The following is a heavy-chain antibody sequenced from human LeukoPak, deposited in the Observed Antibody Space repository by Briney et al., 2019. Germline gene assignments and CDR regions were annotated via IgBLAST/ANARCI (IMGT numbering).Heavy chain of an antibody. V-gene: IGHV3-21*01. CDR1: GFTFSRYS. CDR3: ANHFACGATTCPSFDH. J-gene: IGHJ4*02. D-gene: IGHD2-21*01. CDR2: ISDTGYYI. Sequence: GGSLRLSCAASGFTFSRYSMNWVRRAPGKGLEWVSSISDTGYYIYYADSVKGRFTISRDNAKNSLSLQMNNLRADDTGIYYCANHFACGATTCPSFDHWGQGTLVTVSS.